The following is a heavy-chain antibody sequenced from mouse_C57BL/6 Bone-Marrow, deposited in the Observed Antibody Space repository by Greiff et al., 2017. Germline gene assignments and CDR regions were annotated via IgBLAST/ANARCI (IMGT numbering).Heavy chain of an antibody. Sequence: VHVKQSGPGLAKPSQTLSLTCSVTGYSITSDYWNWIRKFPGNKLEYMGYISYSGSTYYNPSLKSRISITRDTSKNQYYLQLNSVTTEDTATYYCARYKTTYWYFDVWGTGTTVTVSS. CDR3: ARYKTTYWYFDV. CDR1: GYSITSDY. D-gene: IGHD2-13*01. J-gene: IGHJ1*03. CDR2: ISYSGST. V-gene: IGHV3-8*01.